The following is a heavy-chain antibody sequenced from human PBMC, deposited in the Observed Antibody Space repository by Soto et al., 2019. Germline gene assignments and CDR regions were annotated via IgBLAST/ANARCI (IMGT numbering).Heavy chain of an antibody. CDR1: GFTFSSHG. Sequence: PGGSLRLSCAASGFTFSSHGMHWVRQVPGQGLDWVAVISYDGDNKYYADSVKGRFTISRDNSKNTLFLQMNGLRTEDTAVYYCAKDRDVVSDHFEYWGRGTVVTVSS. J-gene: IGHJ4*02. CDR2: ISYDGDNK. CDR3: AKDRDVVSDHFEY. D-gene: IGHD2-15*01. V-gene: IGHV3-30*18.